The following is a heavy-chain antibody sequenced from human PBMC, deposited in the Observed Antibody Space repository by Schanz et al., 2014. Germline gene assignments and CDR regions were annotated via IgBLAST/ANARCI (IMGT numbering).Heavy chain of an antibody. J-gene: IGHJ4*02. CDR3: ARGIGGYGANNYFDY. CDR2: ISVYTGNT. D-gene: IGHD5-12*01. Sequence: QIQLVQSGPEVKKPGATVKVSCKASGYIFTSYGISWVRQAPGQGLEWMGWISVYTGNTKYGQKVQGRVTITRDTSASTAYMELSSLRSEDTDVYSCARGIGGYGANNYFDYWGQGTLDTVAA. CDR1: GYIFTSYG. V-gene: IGHV1-18*01.